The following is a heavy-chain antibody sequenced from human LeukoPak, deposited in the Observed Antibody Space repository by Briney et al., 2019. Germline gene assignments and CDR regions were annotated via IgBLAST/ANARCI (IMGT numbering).Heavy chain of an antibody. Sequence: SETLSLTCTVSGGSISSSSYYWGWIRQPPGKGLEWIGSIYYSGSTYYNPSLKSRVTISVDTSKNQFSLKLSSVTAADTAVYYCARHRYYGSGSYRRGYFDYWGQGTLVTVSS. D-gene: IGHD3-10*01. V-gene: IGHV4-39*01. CDR3: ARHRYYGSGSYRRGYFDY. CDR1: GGSISSSSYY. J-gene: IGHJ4*02. CDR2: IYYSGST.